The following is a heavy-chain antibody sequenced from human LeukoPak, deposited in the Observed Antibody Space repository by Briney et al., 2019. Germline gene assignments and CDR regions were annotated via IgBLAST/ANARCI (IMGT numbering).Heavy chain of an antibody. D-gene: IGHD2-2*01. CDR1: GYTFSDYY. J-gene: IGHJ5*02. CDR2: ISSSSSYT. Sequence: GGSLRLSCAASGYTFSDYYMSGIRQAPGKGLEWVSYISSSSSYTNYADSLKGRFTISRDNAKTSMYLNMNRLRAEDTAVYYCAKGVVPAATYNWFDPWGQGTLVTVSS. CDR3: AKGVVPAATYNWFDP. V-gene: IGHV3-11*06.